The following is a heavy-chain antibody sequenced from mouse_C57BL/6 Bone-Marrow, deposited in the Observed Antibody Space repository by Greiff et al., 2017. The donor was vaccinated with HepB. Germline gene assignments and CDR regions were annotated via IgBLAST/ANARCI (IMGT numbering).Heavy chain of an antibody. CDR1: GYTFTDYY. J-gene: IGHJ4*01. CDR2: INPYNGGT. Sequence: SGPVLVKPGASVKMSCKASGYTFTDYYMNWVKQSHGKSLEWIGVINPYNGGTSYNQKFKGKATLTVDKSSSTAYMELNSLTSEDSAVYYCARDYYGSSYPYYYAMDYWGQGTSVTVSS. CDR3: ARDYYGSSYPYYYAMDY. V-gene: IGHV1-19*01. D-gene: IGHD1-1*01.